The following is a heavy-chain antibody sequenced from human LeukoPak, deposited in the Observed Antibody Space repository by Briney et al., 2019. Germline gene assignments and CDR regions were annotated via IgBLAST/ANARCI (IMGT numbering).Heavy chain of an antibody. CDR1: GFTFSSYG. D-gene: IGHD6-13*01. V-gene: IGHV3-33*01. J-gene: IGHJ3*02. CDR2: IWYDGSNK. Sequence: GGSLRLSCAASGFTFSSYGMHWVRQAPGKGLEWVAVIWYDGSNKNYVNSVKGRFTISRDNSKNTLYLQMNSLRAEDTAVYYCARVARAERQLYAFDIWGQGTMVTVSS. CDR3: ARVARAERQLYAFDI.